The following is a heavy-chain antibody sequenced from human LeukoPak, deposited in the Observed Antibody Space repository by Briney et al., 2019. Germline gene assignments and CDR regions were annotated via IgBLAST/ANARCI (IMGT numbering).Heavy chain of an antibody. CDR3: ARATVTAMGDY. D-gene: IGHD2-21*02. V-gene: IGHV1-8*01. Sequence: ASVKVSCKASGYTFTSYDINWVRQATGQGLEWMGWMNPNSGNTGYAQKFQGRVTMTRDTSTSTVYMELSSLRSEDTAVYYCARATVTAMGDYWGQGTLVTVSS. CDR2: MNPNSGNT. CDR1: GYTFTSYD. J-gene: IGHJ4*02.